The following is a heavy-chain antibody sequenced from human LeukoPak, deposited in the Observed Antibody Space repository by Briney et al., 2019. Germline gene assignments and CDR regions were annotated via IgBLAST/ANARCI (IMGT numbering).Heavy chain of an antibody. D-gene: IGHD6-19*01. CDR1: GGSISSSRYY. J-gene: IGHJ4*02. V-gene: IGHV4-39*07. CDR2: INHSGST. Sequence: PSETLSLTCIVSGGSISSSRYYWSWIRQPPGKGLEWIGEINHSGSTNYNPSLKSRVTISVDTSKNQFSLKLSSVTAADTAVYYCARVCHSSGCLDYWGQGTLVTASS. CDR3: ARVCHSSGCLDY.